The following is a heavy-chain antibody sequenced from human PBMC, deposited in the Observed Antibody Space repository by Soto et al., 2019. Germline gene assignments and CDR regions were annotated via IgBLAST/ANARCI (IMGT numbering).Heavy chain of an antibody. V-gene: IGHV4-31*03. J-gene: IGHJ6*02. CDR3: SRVCGCDCHYGMEV. CDR1: GGSISSGGYY. Sequence: QVQLQESGPGLVKPSQTLSLTCTVSGGSISSGGYYWSWIRPHPGKGLELIGYIYYSGSTYYNPYLKSRVTTSVDTSKTQFSLKLSSVTSAETAVNYCSRVCGCDCHYGMEVWGQGHTVTVAS. CDR2: IYYSGST. D-gene: IGHD2-21*02.